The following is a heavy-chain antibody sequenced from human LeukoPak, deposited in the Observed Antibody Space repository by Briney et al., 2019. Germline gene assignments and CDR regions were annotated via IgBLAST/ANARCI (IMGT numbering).Heavy chain of an antibody. CDR3: AREILRQQLNPSPFDY. V-gene: IGHV3-21*01. CDR1: GFTFSSCS. J-gene: IGHJ4*02. Sequence: PGGSLRLSCAAPGFTFSSCSMNWVRQAPGKGLEWVSSISSSSSYIYYADSVKGRFTISRDNAKNSLYLQMNSLRAEDTAVYYCAREILRQQLNPSPFDYWGQGTLVTVSS. CDR2: ISSSSSYI. D-gene: IGHD6-13*01.